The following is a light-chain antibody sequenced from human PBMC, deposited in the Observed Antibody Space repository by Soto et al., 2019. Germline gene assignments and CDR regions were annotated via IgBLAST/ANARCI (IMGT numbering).Light chain of an antibody. V-gene: IGLV1-44*01. J-gene: IGLJ2*01. Sequence: QSVLTQPPSASGTPGQRVTNSCSGSSSNIGSNTVNWYQQLPGTAPKLLIYSDNQRPSGVPDRFSVSKSGTSVSLAISGLQSDDEADYYCAAWDDSLNGLVFGGGTKVTVL. CDR3: AAWDDSLNGLV. CDR2: SDN. CDR1: SSNIGSNT.